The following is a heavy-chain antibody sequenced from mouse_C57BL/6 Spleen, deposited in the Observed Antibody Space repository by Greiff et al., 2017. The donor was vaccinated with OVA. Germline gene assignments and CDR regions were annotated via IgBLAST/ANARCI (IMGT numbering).Heavy chain of an antibody. CDR3: TTRKGDQRQGGDY. V-gene: IGHV14-4*01. J-gene: IGHJ2*01. D-gene: IGHD2-13*01. CDR1: GFNIKDDY. CDR2: IDPENGDT. Sequence: VQLQQSGAELVRPGASVKLSCTASGFNIKDDYMHWVKQRPEQGLEWIGWIDPENGDTEYASKFQGKATITADTSSNTAYLQRSSLTSEDTAVYYCTTRKGDQRQGGDYWGQGTTLTVSS.